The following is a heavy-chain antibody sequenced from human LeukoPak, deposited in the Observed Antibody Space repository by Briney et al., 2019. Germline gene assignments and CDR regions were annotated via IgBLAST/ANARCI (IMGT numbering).Heavy chain of an antibody. J-gene: IGHJ6*02. CDR1: GGSISSYY. Sequence: PSETLSLTCTVSGGSISSYYWSWIRQPPGKGLEWIGYVSYSGSTNYNPSLKSRVTISVDTSKNQFSLKLSSVTAADTAVYYCARGSSGYALDYYGMDVWGQGTTVTVSS. CDR2: VSYSGST. V-gene: IGHV4-59*01. D-gene: IGHD5-12*01. CDR3: ARGSSGYALDYYGMDV.